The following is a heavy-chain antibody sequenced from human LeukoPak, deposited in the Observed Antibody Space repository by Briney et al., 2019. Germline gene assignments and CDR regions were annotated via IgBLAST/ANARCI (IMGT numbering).Heavy chain of an antibody. CDR2: ISSSGSTI. V-gene: IGHV3-48*03. CDR3: ATSYSSGWYYFDY. J-gene: IGHJ4*02. CDR1: GFTFSSYE. D-gene: IGHD6-19*01. Sequence: GGSLRLSCAASGFTFSSYEMNWVRQAPGKGLEWVSYISSSGSTIYYADSVKGRFTISRDNAKNSLYLQMNSLRAEDTAVYYCATSYSSGWYYFDYWGQGTLATVSS.